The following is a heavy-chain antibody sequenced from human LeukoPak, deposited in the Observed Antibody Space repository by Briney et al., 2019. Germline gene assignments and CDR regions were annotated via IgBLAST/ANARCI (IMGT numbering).Heavy chain of an antibody. J-gene: IGHJ4*02. CDR1: GGSISSHY. CDR3: ARVDTHFDY. D-gene: IGHD5-18*01. CDR2: IYYSGST. V-gene: IGHV4-59*11. Sequence: SETLSLTCTVSGGSISSHYWSWIRQPPGKGLEWTGYIYYSGSTNYNPSLKSRVTISVDTSKNQFSLKLSSVTAADTAVYYCARVDTHFDYWGQGTLVTVSS.